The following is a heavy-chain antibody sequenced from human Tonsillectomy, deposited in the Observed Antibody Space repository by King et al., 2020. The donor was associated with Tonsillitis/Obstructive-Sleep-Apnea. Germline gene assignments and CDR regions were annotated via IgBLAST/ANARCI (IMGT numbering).Heavy chain of an antibody. Sequence: VQLQESGPGLVKPSQTLSLTCTVSGGSFGSGGYYWRWIRQRPGKGLEWVAYIYYSGDTYYNPSLKSRVSMSVDTSKNQFSLNLTSVTAADTAVYYCARRTMTTPYWYFDLWGRGTLVTVSS. D-gene: IGHD4-17*01. V-gene: IGHV4-31*03. J-gene: IGHJ2*01. CDR2: IYYSGDT. CDR1: GGSFGSGGYY. CDR3: ARRTMTTPYWYFDL.